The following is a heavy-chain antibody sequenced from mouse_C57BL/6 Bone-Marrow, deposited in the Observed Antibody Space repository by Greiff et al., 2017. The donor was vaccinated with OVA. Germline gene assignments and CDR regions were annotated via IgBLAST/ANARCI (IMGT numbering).Heavy chain of an antibody. J-gene: IGHJ4*01. CDR1: EYEFPSHD. CDR2: INSDGGST. Sequence: EVKLMESGGGLVQPGESLKLSCESNEYEFPSHDMSWVRQTPEKRLELVAAINSDGGSTYYPDTMERRFIISRDNTKKTLYLQMSSLRSEDTALYYCARPPAYYTGYYAMDYWGQGTSVTVSS. CDR3: ARPPAYYTGYYAMDY. D-gene: IGHD2-12*01. V-gene: IGHV5-2*01.